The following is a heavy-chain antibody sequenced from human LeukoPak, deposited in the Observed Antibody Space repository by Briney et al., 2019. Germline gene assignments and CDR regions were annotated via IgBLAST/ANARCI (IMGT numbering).Heavy chain of an antibody. Sequence: QAGGSLRLSCAASGFTFNSYDMHWVRQAPGKGLEWVAFIRYDGNIKYFADSVKGRFTISRDTSKNTLYLQMNSLRAEDTAVYYCARAPSDFDYWGQGTLVTVSS. CDR3: ARAPSDFDY. D-gene: IGHD6-6*01. V-gene: IGHV3-30*02. CDR2: IRYDGNIK. CDR1: GFTFNSYD. J-gene: IGHJ4*02.